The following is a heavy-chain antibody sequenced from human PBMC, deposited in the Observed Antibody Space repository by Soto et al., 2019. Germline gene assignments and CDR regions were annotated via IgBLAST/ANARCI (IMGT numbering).Heavy chain of an antibody. J-gene: IGHJ6*02. V-gene: IGHV4-59*08. CDR2: VHHSWGS. D-gene: IGHD3-10*01. CDR1: GGSISSYY. CDR3: ARQGFGPLHGLVDV. Sequence: QVQLQESGPGLVKPSETLSLSCTVSGGSISSYYWSWFRQSPGKRMEWIGYVHHSWGSSYNPSLLSRVAISLDSTRSQFSLQVTSLTATATAVYYCARQGFGPLHGLVDVWGQGTTVTVSS.